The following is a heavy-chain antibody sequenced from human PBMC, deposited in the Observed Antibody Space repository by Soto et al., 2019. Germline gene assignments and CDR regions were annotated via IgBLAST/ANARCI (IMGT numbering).Heavy chain of an antibody. CDR1: GGSISSGDYY. Sequence: PSETLSLTCTVSGGSISSGDYYWSWIRQPPGKGLEWIGYIYYSGSTYYNPSLKSRVTISVDTSKNQFSLKLSSVTAADTAVYYCASWLQPKRTFDYWGQGTLVTVSS. CDR2: IYYSGST. J-gene: IGHJ4*02. D-gene: IGHD5-18*01. CDR3: ASWLQPKRTFDY. V-gene: IGHV4-30-4*01.